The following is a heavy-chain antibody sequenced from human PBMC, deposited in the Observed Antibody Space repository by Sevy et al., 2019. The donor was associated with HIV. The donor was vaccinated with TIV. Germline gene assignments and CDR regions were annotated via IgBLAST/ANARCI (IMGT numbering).Heavy chain of an antibody. Sequence: SETLSLTCTVSGGSISSYYWSWIRQPPGKGLEWIGYIYYSGSTNYSPSLKSRVTISVDTSKNQFSLKLSSVTAADTAVYYCASYSNLEYFDYWGQGTLVTVSS. CDR3: ASYSNLEYFDY. J-gene: IGHJ4*02. CDR2: IYYSGST. D-gene: IGHD6-13*01. CDR1: GGSISSYY. V-gene: IGHV4-59*01.